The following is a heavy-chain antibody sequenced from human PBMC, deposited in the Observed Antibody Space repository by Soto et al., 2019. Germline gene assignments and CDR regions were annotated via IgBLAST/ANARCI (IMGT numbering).Heavy chain of an antibody. D-gene: IGHD2-15*01. CDR1: GGAFSSYP. V-gene: IGHV1-69*01. CDR2: IIPFFGTT. Sequence: QVHLVQSGAEVKKPGSSVKVSCKASGGAFSSYPINWVRQAPGQGLEWMGGIIPFFGTTHSAQKFQDRLTITADESTSTTYMELSSLRSADTAVYYCASRPVMEVAQYGNWFDPWGQGTLVTVSS. J-gene: IGHJ5*02. CDR3: ASRPVMEVAQYGNWFDP.